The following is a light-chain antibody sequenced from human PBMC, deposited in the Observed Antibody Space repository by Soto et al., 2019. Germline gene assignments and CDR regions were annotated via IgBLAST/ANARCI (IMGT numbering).Light chain of an antibody. J-gene: IGKJ2*01. CDR1: QGINHY. CDR2: AIS. CDR3: QQYDICPYT. V-gene: IGKV1-27*01. Sequence: DIQMTQSPSSLSASVGDRVTITCRASQGINHYLAWYQQKPGKVPELLIYAISTLQPGVPSRFSGSGSGTDFTLTISSLQPEDVATYYCQQYDICPYTFGQGTKLEIK.